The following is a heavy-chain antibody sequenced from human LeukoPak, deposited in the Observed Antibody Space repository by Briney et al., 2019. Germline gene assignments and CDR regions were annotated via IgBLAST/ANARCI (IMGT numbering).Heavy chain of an antibody. V-gene: IGHV3-33*06. CDR1: GFTFSSYG. J-gene: IGHJ4*02. D-gene: IGHD3-10*01. Sequence: QPGGSLRLSCAASGFTFSSYGMHWVRQAPGKGLEWVAVIWYDGSNKYYADSVKGRFTISRDNSKNTLYLQMNSLRAEDTAVYYCAKDYYYGSGIRYWGQGTLVTVSS. CDR2: IWYDGSNK. CDR3: AKDYYYGSGIRY.